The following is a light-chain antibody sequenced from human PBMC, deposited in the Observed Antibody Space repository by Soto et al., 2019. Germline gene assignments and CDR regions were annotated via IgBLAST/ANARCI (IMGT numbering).Light chain of an antibody. V-gene: IGKV3-20*01. CDR3: QQYGSSPRT. J-gene: IGKJ1*01. CDR2: GAS. CDR1: QSVSSSY. Sequence: ERVLTSSAGVLLLSKGERDTLSCGASQSVSSSYLAWYQQKPGQAPRLLIYGASTRATGIPDRFSGSGSGTDFTLTISRLEPEDFAVYYCQQYGSSPRTFGQGTKVDIK.